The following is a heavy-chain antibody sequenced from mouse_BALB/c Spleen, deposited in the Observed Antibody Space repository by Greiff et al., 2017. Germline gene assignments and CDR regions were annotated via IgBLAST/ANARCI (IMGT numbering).Heavy chain of an antibody. Sequence: EVQLQQSGAELVRPGALVKLSCKASGFNIKDYYMHWVKQRPEQGLEWIGWIDPENGNTIYDPKFQGKASITADTSSNTAYLQLSSLTSEETAVYYCAREVRRPLAYWGQGTLVTVSA. V-gene: IGHV14-1*02. CDR3: AREVRRPLAY. D-gene: IGHD2-14*01. CDR2: IDPENGNT. CDR1: GFNIKDYY. J-gene: IGHJ3*01.